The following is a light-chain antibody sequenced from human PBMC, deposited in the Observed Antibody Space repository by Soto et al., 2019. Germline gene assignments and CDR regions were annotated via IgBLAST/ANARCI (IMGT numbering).Light chain of an antibody. CDR3: LKDYNYPPT. CDR1: QALSNY. V-gene: IGKV1-9*01. CDR2: SES. J-gene: IGKJ1*01. Sequence: DIQLPQSPSVLSASVGDTVTITCRASQALSNYLAWYQQKPGKAPDILIYSESTLQSGVPSRFSGSGSETEFSLTISSLQPEDFATYYCLKDYNYPPTCGQGTKVDIK.